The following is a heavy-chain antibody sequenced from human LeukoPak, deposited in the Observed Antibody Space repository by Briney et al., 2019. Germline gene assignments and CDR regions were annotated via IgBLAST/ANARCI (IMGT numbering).Heavy chain of an antibody. V-gene: IGHV3-30*02. J-gene: IGHJ4*02. CDR2: IQNDESSK. CDR3: ANRDY. Sequence: PGGSLRLSCAASGFTFSTYGMHWVRQAPGKGLEWVAFIQNDESSKHYADSVKGRFTISRDNSKNTLYLQVNNLRAEDTAVYYCANRDYWGQGTLVTLSS. CDR1: GFTFSTYG.